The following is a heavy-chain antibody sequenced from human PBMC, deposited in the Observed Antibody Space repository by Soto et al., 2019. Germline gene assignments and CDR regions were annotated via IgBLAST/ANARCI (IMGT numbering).Heavy chain of an antibody. V-gene: IGHV1-8*01. J-gene: IGHJ4*02. CDR2: MNPNSGNT. D-gene: IGHD3-22*01. CDR1: GHTFTSYD. Sequence: ASVKVSCKTSGHTFTSYDINWARQAPGQGLEWMGWMNPNSGNTGYAQNFQGRVAMTRNTSISTAYMELSSLRSEDTAVYYCARGDDYDSSGYTSWGQGTLVTVSS. CDR3: ARGDDYDSSGYTS.